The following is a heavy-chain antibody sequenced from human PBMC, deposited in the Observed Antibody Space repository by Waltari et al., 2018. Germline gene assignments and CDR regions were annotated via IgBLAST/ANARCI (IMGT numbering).Heavy chain of an antibody. V-gene: IGHV1-2*02. CDR1: GYTFTGHY. CDR2: INPNSGGT. Sequence: QVPLVQSGAEVKKPGASVKVSCKASGYTFTGHYMHWVRQAPGKGLEWMGRINPNSGGTNYAQKFQGRVTMTRDTSISTAYMELSRLRSDDTAVYYCAREEADEYYYYGMDVWGQGTTVTVSS. D-gene: IGHD6-25*01. CDR3: AREEADEYYYYGMDV. J-gene: IGHJ6*02.